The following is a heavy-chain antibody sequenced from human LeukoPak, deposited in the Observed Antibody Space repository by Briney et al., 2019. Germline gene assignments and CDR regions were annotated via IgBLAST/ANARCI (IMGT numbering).Heavy chain of an antibody. CDR1: GFTFSSYA. Sequence: GGSLRLSCAASGFTFSSYAMSWVRQAPGKGLEWVAGINWYGGSTGYADSVKGRFTISRDNAKNSLYLQMNSLRAEDTALYHCARALYYDFWSGSPDDAFDIWGQGTMVTVSS. D-gene: IGHD3-3*01. CDR2: INWYGGST. V-gene: IGHV3-20*01. CDR3: ARALYYDFWSGSPDDAFDI. J-gene: IGHJ3*02.